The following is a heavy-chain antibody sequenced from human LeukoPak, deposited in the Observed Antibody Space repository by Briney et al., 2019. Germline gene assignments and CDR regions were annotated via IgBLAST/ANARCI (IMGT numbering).Heavy chain of an antibody. Sequence: ASVTVSCKASGYTFTGYYMHWVRQAPGQGLEWVGWINPNSGGTNYAQKFQGRVTMTRDTSISTAYMELSRLRSDDTAVYYCARALYSSGYGGWFDPWGQGTLVTVSS. CDR3: ARALYSSGYGGWFDP. CDR2: INPNSGGT. J-gene: IGHJ5*02. CDR1: GYTFTGYY. V-gene: IGHV1-2*02. D-gene: IGHD3-22*01.